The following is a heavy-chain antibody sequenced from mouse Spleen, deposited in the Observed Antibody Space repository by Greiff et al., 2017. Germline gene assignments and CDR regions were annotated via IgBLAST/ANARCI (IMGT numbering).Heavy chain of an antibody. V-gene: IGHV5-9-1*01. Sequence: DVMLVESGGGLVKPGGSLKLSCAASGFTFSSYAMSWVRQTPEKRLEWVATISSGGSYTYYPDSVKGRFTISRDNAKNTLYLQMSSLRSEDTAMYYCARQEGYDGAMDYWGQGTSVTVSS. CDR3: ARQEGYDGAMDY. CDR1: GFTFSSYA. J-gene: IGHJ4*01. CDR2: ISSGGSYT. D-gene: IGHD2-12*01.